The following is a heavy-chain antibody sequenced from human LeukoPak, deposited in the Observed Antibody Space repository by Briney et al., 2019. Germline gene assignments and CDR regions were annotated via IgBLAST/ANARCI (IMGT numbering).Heavy chain of an antibody. J-gene: IGHJ6*02. CDR3: ARDHAVTYYYYGMDV. D-gene: IGHD4-17*01. V-gene: IGHV3-30-3*01. CDR2: ISYDGSNK. Sequence: PGGSLRLSCAASGFTFSSYAMHWVRQAPGKGLEWVAVISYDGSNKYYADSVKGRFTISRDNSKNTLYLQMNSLRAEDTAVYYCARDHAVTYYYYGMDVWGQGTTVTVSS. CDR1: GFTFSSYA.